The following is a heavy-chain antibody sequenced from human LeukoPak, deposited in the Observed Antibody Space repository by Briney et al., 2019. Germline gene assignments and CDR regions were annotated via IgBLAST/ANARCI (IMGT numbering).Heavy chain of an antibody. J-gene: IGHJ3*02. Sequence: SQTLSLACAISGDSVSSYSAAWSWIRQSPSRGLEWLGRTYYRSKWYNDYAVSVKSRITINPDTSKNQFSLQLTSVTPEDTAVYYCARSGGHDAFDIWGQGTMVTVSS. D-gene: IGHD4-23*01. CDR2: TYYRSKWYN. V-gene: IGHV6-1*01. CDR1: GDSVSSYSAA. CDR3: ARSGGHDAFDI.